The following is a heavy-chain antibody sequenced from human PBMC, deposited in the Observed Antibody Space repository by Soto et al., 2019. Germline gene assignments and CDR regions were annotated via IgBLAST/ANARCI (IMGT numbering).Heavy chain of an antibody. J-gene: IGHJ6*02. CDR2: ISYDGSNK. CDR3: AKDPRRVPAALGPTVYYGMDV. Sequence: HPGGSLRLSCAASGFTFSSYGMHWVRQAPGKGLEWVAVISYDGSNKYYADSVKGRFTISRDNSKNTLYLQMNSLRAEDTAVYYCAKDPRRVPAALGPTVYYGMDVWGQGTTVTVSS. D-gene: IGHD2-2*01. V-gene: IGHV3-30*18. CDR1: GFTFSSYG.